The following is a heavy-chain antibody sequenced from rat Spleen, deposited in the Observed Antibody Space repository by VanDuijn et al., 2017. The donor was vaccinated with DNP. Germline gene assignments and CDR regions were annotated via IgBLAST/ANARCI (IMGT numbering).Heavy chain of an antibody. CDR3: AKGPNYGGWSDYFDY. Sequence: EVKLVESGGGLVQPGRSLKLSCVASGFNFNDYWMGWVRQAPGKGLEWIGQINKDSTTISFTPSLKEKITISRDNVQNTLYLQMSKVGSEDTAIYYCAKGPNYGGWSDYFDYWGQGVMVTVSS. D-gene: IGHD1-11*01. V-gene: IGHV4-2*01. CDR1: GFNFNDYW. CDR2: INKDSTTI. J-gene: IGHJ2*01.